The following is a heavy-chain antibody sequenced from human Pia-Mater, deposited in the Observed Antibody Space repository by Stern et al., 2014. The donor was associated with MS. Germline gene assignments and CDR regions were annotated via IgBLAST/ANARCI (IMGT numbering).Heavy chain of an antibody. J-gene: IGHJ6*02. CDR3: ARGDYSSDWEYYYYGMDV. CDR2: ISSSSYI. Sequence: EVQLVESGGGLVKPGGSLRLSCAASGFTFSSYSMNWVRQAPGKGLEWVSSISSSSYIYYADAVKGRFTISRDNAKNSLYLQMNSLRAEDTAVYYCARGDYSSDWEYYYYGMDVWGQGTTVTVSS. CDR1: GFTFSSYS. V-gene: IGHV3-21*01. D-gene: IGHD6-19*01.